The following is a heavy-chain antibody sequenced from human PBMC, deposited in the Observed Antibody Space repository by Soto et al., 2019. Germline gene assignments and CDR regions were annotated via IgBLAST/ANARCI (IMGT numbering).Heavy chain of an antibody. J-gene: IGHJ4*02. D-gene: IGHD1-26*01. Sequence: LRLSCAASGFTFSSYSMNWVRQVPGKGLEWVSSISSSSSYIYYADSVKGRLTISRDNAKNSLYLQMNSLRAEDTAVYYCASPVSGSYGLDYWGQGTLVTVSS. CDR1: GFTFSSYS. V-gene: IGHV3-21*01. CDR2: ISSSSSYI. CDR3: ASPVSGSYGLDY.